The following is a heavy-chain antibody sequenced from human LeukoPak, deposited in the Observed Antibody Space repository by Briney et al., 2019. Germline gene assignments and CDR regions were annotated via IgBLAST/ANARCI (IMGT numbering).Heavy chain of an antibody. CDR3: ARGLPKAVFGVVIED. V-gene: IGHV1-8*01. Sequence: ASVKVSCKASGYPFTSYNINWVRQATGQGLEWMGWMNTNSGNTGYSQNFQGRVTVTRDTSIGTAYMELSSLMSEDTAVYYCARGLPKAVFGVVIEDWGQGTLVTVSS. CDR1: GYPFTSYN. J-gene: IGHJ4*02. CDR2: MNTNSGNT. D-gene: IGHD3-3*01.